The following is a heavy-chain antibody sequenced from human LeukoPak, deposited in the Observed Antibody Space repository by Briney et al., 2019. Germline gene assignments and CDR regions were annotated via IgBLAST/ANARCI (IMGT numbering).Heavy chain of an antibody. CDR1: GFTFNNYW. V-gene: IGHV3-7*03. CDR2: IRYDGSEK. Sequence: GSLRLSCEASGFTFNNYWMSWVRQAPGKGLEWVANIRYDGSEKYYVDSVKGRFTISRDSSKNTLFLQMNRLRPEDAAVYYCAKAPVTTCRGAFCYPFDYWGLGTLVTVSS. D-gene: IGHD2-15*01. J-gene: IGHJ4*02. CDR3: AKAPVTTCRGAFCYPFDY.